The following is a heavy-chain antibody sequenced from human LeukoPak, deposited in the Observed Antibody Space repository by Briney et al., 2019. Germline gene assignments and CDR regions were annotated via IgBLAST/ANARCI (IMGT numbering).Heavy chain of an antibody. J-gene: IGHJ5*02. V-gene: IGHV2-5*01. D-gene: IGHD2-2*03. Sequence: ASGPTLVKPTQTLTLTCTFSGFSLSTSGVGVAWMRQSPGQAPEWLAVTYWNDDQRYSPSLKSRLTITKDTSKNQVVLTMTNMDLADTATYHCAHNGLYHWGQGTLVTVSS. CDR3: AHNGLYH. CDR2: TYWNDDQ. CDR1: GFSLSTSGVG.